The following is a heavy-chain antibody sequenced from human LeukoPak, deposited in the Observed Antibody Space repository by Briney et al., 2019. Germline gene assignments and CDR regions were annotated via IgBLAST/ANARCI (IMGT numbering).Heavy chain of an antibody. CDR3: ASIDYGGKASDY. J-gene: IGHJ4*02. CDR2: IYHSGST. V-gene: IGHV4-59*12. CDR1: GASITSYY. D-gene: IGHD4-23*01. Sequence: PSETLSLTCTVSGASITSYYWSWIRQPPGKGLEWIGYIYHSGSTYYNPSLKSRVTISVDRSKNQFSLKLSSVTAADTAVYYCASIDYGGKASDYWGQGTLVTVSS.